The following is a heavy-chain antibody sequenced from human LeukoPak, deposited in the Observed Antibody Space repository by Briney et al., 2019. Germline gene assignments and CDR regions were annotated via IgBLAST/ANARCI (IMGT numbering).Heavy chain of an antibody. CDR2: IIPIFGTA. CDR1: GGTFSSYA. CDR3: ARGKYSSSWEYYYYYYYMDV. D-gene: IGHD6-13*01. J-gene: IGHJ6*03. Sequence: SVKVSCKASGGTFSSYAISLVRQAPGQGLEWMGGIIPIFGTANYAQKFQGRVTITADKSTSTAYMELSSLRSEDTAVYYCARGKYSSSWEYYYYYYYMDVWGKGTTVTVSS. V-gene: IGHV1-69*06.